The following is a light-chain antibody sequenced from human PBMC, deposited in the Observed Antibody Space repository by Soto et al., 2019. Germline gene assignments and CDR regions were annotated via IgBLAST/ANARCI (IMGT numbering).Light chain of an antibody. Sequence: QSVLTQPPSVSGAPGQRVNISSTGSSSNIGAGYNVHWYQQLPGTAPKLLIYGNSNRPSGVPDRFSGSKSGTSASLAITGLQAEDEADYYCQSYDSSLSGWVFGGGTQLTVL. J-gene: IGLJ3*02. CDR2: GNS. V-gene: IGLV1-40*01. CDR3: QSYDSSLSGWV. CDR1: SSNIGAGYN.